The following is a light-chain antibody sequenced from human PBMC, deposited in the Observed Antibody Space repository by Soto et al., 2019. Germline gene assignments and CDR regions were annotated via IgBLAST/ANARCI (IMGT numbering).Light chain of an antibody. CDR2: DVS. J-gene: IGLJ1*01. CDR1: SSDVGGYNY. V-gene: IGLV2-11*01. CDR3: CSYAGSPRYV. Sequence: QPVLTQPRSVSGSPGQSVTISCTGTSSDVGGYNYVSWYQQHPGKAPKVMIYDVSERPSGVPDRFSGSKSGNTASLTISGLQAEDEADYYCCSYAGSPRYVLGTGTKVTVL.